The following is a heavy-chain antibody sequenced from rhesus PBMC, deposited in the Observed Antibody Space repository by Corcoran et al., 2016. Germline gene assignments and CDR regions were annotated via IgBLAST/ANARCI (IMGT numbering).Heavy chain of an antibody. V-gene: IGHV4S7*01. CDR3: ARVDTAGTGWDY. D-gene: IGHD5-24*01. Sequence: QVQLQESGPGVVKPSETLSLTCAVSGGSISGYYLWSWIRQPPGKGLEWIGYIYGGSGSTSYNPSLKSRVIISIDTSKNQFSLKLSSVTAADTGVDDCARVDTAGTGWDYWGQGVLVTVSS. J-gene: IGHJ4*01. CDR2: IYGGSGST. CDR1: GGSISGYYL.